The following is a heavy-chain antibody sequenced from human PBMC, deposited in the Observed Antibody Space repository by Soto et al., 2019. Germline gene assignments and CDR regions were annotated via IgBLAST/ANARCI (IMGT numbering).Heavy chain of an antibody. D-gene: IGHD3-22*01. V-gene: IGHV1-18*01. CDR2: ISAYNGNK. Sequence: GSVKVSCKASGYSFTSYGISWVRQAPGQGLEWMGWISAYNGNKKYAQKLQGRVTMTTDTSTSTAYMEPRSLRSDDTAVYYCARKTTGYYDSSGYTSAFDIWGQGVLVTVSS. CDR3: ARKTTGYYDSSGYTSAFDI. J-gene: IGHJ4*02. CDR1: GYSFTSYG.